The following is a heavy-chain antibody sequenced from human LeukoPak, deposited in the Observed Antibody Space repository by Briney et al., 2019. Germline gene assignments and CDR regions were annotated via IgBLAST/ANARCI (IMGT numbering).Heavy chain of an antibody. V-gene: IGHV3-23*01. CDR2: ISGSGGST. CDR1: GFTFSSYA. D-gene: IGHD5-12*01. CDR3: AKASSLRGHQAYFDY. J-gene: IGHJ4*02. Sequence: GGSLRLSCAASGFTFSSYAMSWVRQAPGKGLEWVSAISGSGGSTYYADSVKGRFTISRDNSKNTLYLQMNSLRAEDTAVYYCAKASSLRGHQAYFDYWGQGTLVTVSS.